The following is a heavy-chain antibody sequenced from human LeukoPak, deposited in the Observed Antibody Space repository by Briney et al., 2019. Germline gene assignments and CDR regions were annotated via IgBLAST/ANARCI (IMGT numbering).Heavy chain of an antibody. Sequence: ASVKVSCKASGYTFTGYYMNWVRQAPGQGLEWMGRINPNTGGTNYAQNFQGSVTMTRDTSITTVYMELSRLRSDDTAVYYCARGGRTMVRGVIWFDYWGKGTLVTVSS. J-gene: IGHJ4*02. D-gene: IGHD3-10*01. CDR2: INPNTGGT. V-gene: IGHV1-2*06. CDR3: ARGGRTMVRGVIWFDY. CDR1: GYTFTGYY.